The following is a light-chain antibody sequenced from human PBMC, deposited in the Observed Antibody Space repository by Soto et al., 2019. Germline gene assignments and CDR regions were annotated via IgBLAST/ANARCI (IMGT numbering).Light chain of an antibody. CDR1: QSISSW. Sequence: DIQMTQSPSTLSASVGDRVTITCRASQSISSWLAWYQQKPGKAPKLLIYKASSLESGVPSRFSGSGSGTEFHLTISSLQPNDFATYYCQQYNSYSYTFGQGTKLEIK. CDR2: KAS. V-gene: IGKV1-5*03. J-gene: IGKJ2*01. CDR3: QQYNSYSYT.